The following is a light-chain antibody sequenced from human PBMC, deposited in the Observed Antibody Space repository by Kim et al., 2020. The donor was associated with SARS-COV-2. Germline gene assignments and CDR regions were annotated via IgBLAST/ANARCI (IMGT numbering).Light chain of an antibody. CDR1: SSNIGSNT. Sequence: ELTQPPSASGTPGQRVTISCSGSSSNIGSNTVNWYQQLPGTAPKLLIYSNNQRPSGGPDRFSGSKSGTSAPLAISGLQSEDEADYYCAAWDASLNGVVFGGGTHLTV. J-gene: IGLJ2*01. CDR2: SNN. CDR3: AAWDASLNGVV. V-gene: IGLV1-44*01.